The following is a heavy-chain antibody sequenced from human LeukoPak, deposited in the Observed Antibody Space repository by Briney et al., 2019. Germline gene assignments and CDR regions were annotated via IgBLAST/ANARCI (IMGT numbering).Heavy chain of an antibody. CDR2: ISSSSSYI. D-gene: IGHD3-3*01. CDR3: ARVRHDFWSGYYSDY. CDR1: GFTFSSYS. V-gene: IGHV3-21*01. Sequence: GGSLRLSCAASGFTFSSYSMNWVRQAPGKGLEWVSSISSSSSYIYYADSVKGRFTISRDNAKNSLYLQMNSLRAEDTAVYYCARVRHDFWSGYYSDYWGQGTLVTVSS. J-gene: IGHJ4*02.